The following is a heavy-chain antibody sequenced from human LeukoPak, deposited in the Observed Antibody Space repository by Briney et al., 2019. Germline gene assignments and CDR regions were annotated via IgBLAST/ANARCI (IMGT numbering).Heavy chain of an antibody. J-gene: IGHJ5*02. D-gene: IGHD3-22*01. V-gene: IGHV1-69*05. Sequence: SVKVSCKASGGTFSSYAISWVRQAPGQGLEWMGRIIPIFGTANYAQKFQGRVTITTDESTSTAYMELSSLRSEDTAVYYCARSTANYYYSSGYYYWFDPWGQGTLVTVSS. CDR2: IIPIFGTA. CDR3: ARSTANYYYSSGYYYWFDP. CDR1: GGTFSSYA.